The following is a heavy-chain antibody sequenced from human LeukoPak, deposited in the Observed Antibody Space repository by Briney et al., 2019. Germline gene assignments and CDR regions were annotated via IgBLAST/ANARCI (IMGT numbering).Heavy chain of an antibody. CDR1: GFTFSTDV. Sequence: GGSLRLSCAASGFTFSTDVMTWVRQAQGKGLEWVSAIGGDGGSTDYADSVRGRFTISRDNSKNTLFLQMNSLRAEDTALYYCARRVGGTPDYWGRGTLVTVSS. D-gene: IGHD6-19*01. J-gene: IGHJ4*02. CDR2: IGGDGGST. V-gene: IGHV3-23*01. CDR3: ARRVGGTPDY.